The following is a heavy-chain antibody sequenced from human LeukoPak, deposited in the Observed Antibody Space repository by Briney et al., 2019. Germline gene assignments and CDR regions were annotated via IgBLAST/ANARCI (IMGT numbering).Heavy chain of an antibody. CDR2: ISYDGSNK. D-gene: IGHD3-22*01. Sequence: SCKASGGTFSSYAMHWVRQAPGKGLEWVAVISYDGSNKYYADSVKGRFTISRDNSKNTLYLQMNSLRAEDTAVYYCARDKVGNYYDSSGYYPRFDYWGQGTLVTVSS. CDR3: ARDKVGNYYDSSGYYPRFDY. CDR1: GGTFSSYA. V-gene: IGHV3-30*04. J-gene: IGHJ4*02.